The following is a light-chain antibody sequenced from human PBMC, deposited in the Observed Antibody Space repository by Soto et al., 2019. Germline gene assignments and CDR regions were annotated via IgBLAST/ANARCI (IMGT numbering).Light chain of an antibody. CDR3: QQRHMWPIT. V-gene: IGKV1-5*01. J-gene: IGKJ5*01. CDR1: ESIRTW. CDR2: DAS. Sequence: DIQMTQSPTTLSASIGDRVTITCRASESIRTWLAWYQHKPGKAPEFLIYDASTLQSGVPSRFSGSGSGTDFTLTISSLEPEDSAVYYCQQRHMWPITFGQGTRLEIK.